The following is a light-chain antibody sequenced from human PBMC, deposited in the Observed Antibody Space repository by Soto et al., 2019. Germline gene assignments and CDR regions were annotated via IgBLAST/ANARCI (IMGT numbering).Light chain of an antibody. CDR2: DAS. CDR3: VQRTTWPWT. Sequence: EIVLTQSPGTLSLSPGERATLSCRASQSVSSHLAWYQQKPGQAPRLLIYDASNRATGIPARFSGSGSGTDVTLTVISVEPVDCAVYHCVQRTTWPWTCGQGSKVYI. CDR1: QSVSSH. J-gene: IGKJ1*01. V-gene: IGKV3-11*01.